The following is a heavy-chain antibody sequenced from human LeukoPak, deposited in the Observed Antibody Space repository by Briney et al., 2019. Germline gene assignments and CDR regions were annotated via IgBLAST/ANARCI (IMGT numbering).Heavy chain of an antibody. D-gene: IGHD1-26*01. J-gene: IGHJ4*02. CDR3: AKANSGSYYFGIDY. V-gene: IGHV3-23*01. CDR2: ISGSGGST. CDR1: GFTFGSYA. Sequence: GGSLRLSCAASGFTFGSYAMSWVRQAPGKGLEWVSTISGSGGSTYYADSVKGRFTISRDTSKNTLFLQMSSLRAEDTAVYYCAKANSGSYYFGIDYWGQGTLVTVSS.